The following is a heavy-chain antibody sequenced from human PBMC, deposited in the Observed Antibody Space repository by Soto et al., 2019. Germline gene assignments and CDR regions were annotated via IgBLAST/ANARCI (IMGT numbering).Heavy chain of an antibody. J-gene: IGHJ6*02. CDR3: ARGTMVRGVKRVNYYGMDV. Sequence: GASVKVSCKASGCTFSSYAISWVRQAPGQGLEWMGGIIPIFGTANYAQKFQGRVTITADKSTSTAYMELSSLRSEDTAVYYCARGTMVRGVKRVNYYGMDVWGQGTTDTVSS. CDR1: GCTFSSYA. V-gene: IGHV1-69*06. D-gene: IGHD3-10*01. CDR2: IIPIFGTA.